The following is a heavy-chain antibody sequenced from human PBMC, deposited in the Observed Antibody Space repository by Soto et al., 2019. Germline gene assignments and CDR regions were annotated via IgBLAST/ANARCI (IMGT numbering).Heavy chain of an antibody. V-gene: IGHV4-38-2*02. CDR2: MSHSGST. D-gene: IGHD1-26*01. J-gene: IGHJ4*02. CDR1: GYFIISGYY. CDR3: ARDRGGATDFDY. Sequence: SETLSLTCGVSGYFIISGYYLVLIRQPPGKGLEWIGSMSHSGSTFYNPSLKSRLTISLDTSKNQFSLKLTSVTAADTAIYYCARDRGGATDFDYWGQGTLVTAPQ.